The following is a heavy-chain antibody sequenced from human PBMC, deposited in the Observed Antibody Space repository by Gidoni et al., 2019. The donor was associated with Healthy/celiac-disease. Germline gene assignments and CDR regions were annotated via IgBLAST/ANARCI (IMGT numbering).Heavy chain of an antibody. CDR1: GGTFSSYA. CDR3: ARDGGGYPTYYYYGMDV. CDR2: IIPIVGTA. D-gene: IGHD3-22*01. J-gene: IGHJ6*02. Sequence: QVQLVQSGAEVKKPGSSGKVSCTASGGTFSSYAISWVRQAPGQGLEWMGGIIPIVGTANYAQKFQGRVTITADEATSTAYMELSSLRSEDTAVYYCARDGGGYPTYYYYGMDVWGQGTTVTVSS. V-gene: IGHV1-69*01.